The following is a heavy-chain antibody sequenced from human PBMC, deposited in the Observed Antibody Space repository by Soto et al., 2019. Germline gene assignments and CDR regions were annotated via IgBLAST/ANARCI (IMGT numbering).Heavy chain of an antibody. J-gene: IGHJ4*02. V-gene: IGHV3-23*01. D-gene: IGHD3-10*01. Sequence: EVQLLDSGGALVQPGGSLRLSCAASGFTFSNYAMTWVRQAPDKGLEWVSSISGLGGTIYYADSVKGRFTISRDNSRNTLELEMNSLRAEDTAIYFCAKDSGTVAIREVFDSWGQGTLVTVSS. CDR1: GFTFSNYA. CDR2: ISGLGGTI. CDR3: AKDSGTVAIREVFDS.